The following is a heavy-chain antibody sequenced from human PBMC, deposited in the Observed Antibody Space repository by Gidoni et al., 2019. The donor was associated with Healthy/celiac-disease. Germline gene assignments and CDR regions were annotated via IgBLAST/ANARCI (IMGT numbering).Heavy chain of an antibody. J-gene: IGHJ6*02. D-gene: IGHD6-13*01. V-gene: IGHV4-59*08. Sequence: QVQLQESGPGLVKPSETLSLTCTVSGGSISSYYWSWIRQPPGKGLEWIGYIYYSGSTNYNPSLKSRVTISVDTSKNQFSLKLSSVTAADTAVYYCARHRYGRSSWSPVGVWGQGTTVTVSS. CDR3: ARHRYGRSSWSPVGV. CDR2: IYYSGST. CDR1: GGSISSYY.